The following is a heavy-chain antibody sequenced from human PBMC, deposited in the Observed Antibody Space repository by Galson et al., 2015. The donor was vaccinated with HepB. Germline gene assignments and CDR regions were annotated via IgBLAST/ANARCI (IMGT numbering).Heavy chain of an antibody. D-gene: IGHD6-13*01. CDR2: IIPIFGTA. J-gene: IGHJ5*02. V-gene: IGHV1-69*13. Sequence: SVKVSCKASGGTFSSYAISWVRQAPGQGLEWMGGIIPIFGTANYAQKFQGRVTITADESTSTAYMELSSLRSEDTAVYYCAREQKYSSSWYLATGNWFDPWGQGTLVTVSS. CDR1: GGTFSSYA. CDR3: AREQKYSSSWYLATGNWFDP.